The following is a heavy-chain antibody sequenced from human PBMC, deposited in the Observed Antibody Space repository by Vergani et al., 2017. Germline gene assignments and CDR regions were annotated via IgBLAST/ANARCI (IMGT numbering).Heavy chain of an antibody. V-gene: IGHV3-48*01. CDR1: GFTFSSYA. CDR3: AREYSSTSGRAFDF. J-gene: IGHJ3*01. Sequence: EVQLLESGGNLIQPGGSLRLSCGASGFTFSSYAMNWVRQAPGKGLEWVSFVSTGTKSQSYAESVKGRFTISRDSAKNSLYLQMDSLRAEDTAVYYCAREYSSTSGRAFDFWGQGTKVTVSS. CDR2: VSTGTKSQ. D-gene: IGHD2-2*01.